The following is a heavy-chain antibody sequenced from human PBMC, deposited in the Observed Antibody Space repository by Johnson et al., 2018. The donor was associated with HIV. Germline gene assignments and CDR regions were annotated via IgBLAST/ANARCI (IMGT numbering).Heavy chain of an antibody. CDR1: GFTFSSYD. V-gene: IGHV3-13*01. CDR3: AKDGGWPENAFDI. Sequence: VQLVESGGGLVQPGGSLRLSCAASGFTFSSYDMHWVRQATGKGLEWVSAIGTAGDTYYPGSVKGRFTISRNNSKNTLYLQMNSLRAEDTAVYYCAKDGGWPENAFDIWDQGTMVIVSS. J-gene: IGHJ3*02. D-gene: IGHD6-19*01. CDR2: IGTAGDT.